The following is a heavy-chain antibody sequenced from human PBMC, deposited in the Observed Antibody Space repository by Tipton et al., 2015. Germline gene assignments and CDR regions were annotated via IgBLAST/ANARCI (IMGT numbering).Heavy chain of an antibody. CDR3: ARGAGNSSTWDFDY. CDR1: GGSFTGYY. D-gene: IGHD6-13*01. J-gene: IGHJ4*02. Sequence: LRLSCAVYGGSFTGYYWSWIRQTPGKGLEWIGEVNHGGSSNYKPSPKSRVTVSVDTSKSRFSLRITSVTAADTAVYYCARGAGNSSTWDFDYWGQGSLVTVSS. CDR2: VNHGGSS. V-gene: IGHV4-34*01.